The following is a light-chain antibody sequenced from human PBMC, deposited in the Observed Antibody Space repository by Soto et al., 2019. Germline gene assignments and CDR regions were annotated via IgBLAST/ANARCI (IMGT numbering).Light chain of an antibody. CDR2: EVS. CDR1: SSDVGHYNY. V-gene: IGLV2-8*01. Sequence: QSVLTQPPSASGSPGQSVTISCTGTSSDVGHYNYVSWYQHHPGKAPKLMIYEVSKRPSGVPDRFSGSKSGNTASLTVSGLQAEDEADYYCSSYAGSNRVFGTGTKVTVL. J-gene: IGLJ1*01. CDR3: SSYAGSNRV.